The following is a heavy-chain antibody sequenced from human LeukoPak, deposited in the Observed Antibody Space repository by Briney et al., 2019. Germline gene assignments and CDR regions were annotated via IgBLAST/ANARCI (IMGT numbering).Heavy chain of an antibody. J-gene: IGHJ6*02. CDR1: GGSFGSYY. Sequence: PSETLSLTCAVYGGSFGSYYWSWIRQPPGKGLEWIGYIYYSGSTNYNPSLKSRVTISVDTSKNQFSLKLSSVTAADTAVYYCARVYSSGWHHYYYYGMDVWGQGTTVTVSS. CDR3: ARVYSSGWHHYYYYGMDV. V-gene: IGHV4-59*01. CDR2: IYYSGST. D-gene: IGHD6-19*01.